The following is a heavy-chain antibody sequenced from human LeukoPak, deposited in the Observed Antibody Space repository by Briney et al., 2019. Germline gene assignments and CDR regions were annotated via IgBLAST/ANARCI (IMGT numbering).Heavy chain of an antibody. D-gene: IGHD4-11*01. CDR1: GGSIINSNW. CDR3: ARVFRGTTVTTPFDY. CDR2: INHSGST. V-gene: IGHV4-4*02. Sequence: PSGTLSLTCAVSGGSIINSNWWSWIRQPPGKGLEWIGEINHSGSTNYNPSLKSRVTISVDTSKNQFSLKLSSVTAADTAVYYCARVFRGTTVTTPFDYWGQGTLVTVSS. J-gene: IGHJ4*02.